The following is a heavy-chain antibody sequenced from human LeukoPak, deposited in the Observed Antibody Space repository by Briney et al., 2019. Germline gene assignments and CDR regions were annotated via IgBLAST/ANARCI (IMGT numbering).Heavy chain of an antibody. J-gene: IGHJ3*02. CDR3: AKDLRWPPHAFDI. Sequence: GGSLRLSCAASGFTFSSYAMTWVRQAPGKGLEWVSTISGSGGTTYYADSVKGRFTISRDNSKNTLYLQMNSLRAEDTAVYYCAKDLRWPPHAFDIWGQGTMVTVSS. CDR1: GFTFSSYA. V-gene: IGHV3-23*01. CDR2: ISGSGGTT. D-gene: IGHD4-23*01.